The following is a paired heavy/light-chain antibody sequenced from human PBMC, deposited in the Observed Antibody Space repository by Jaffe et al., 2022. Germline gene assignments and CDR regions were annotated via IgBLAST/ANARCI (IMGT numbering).Light chain of an antibody. J-gene: IGKJ1*01. V-gene: IGKV2-28*01. CDR1: QSLLHSNGYNY. CDR3: MQALQISWT. Sequence: DIVMTQSPLSLPVTPGEPASISCRSSQSLLHSNGYNYLDWYLQKPGQSPQLLIYLGSNRASGVPDRFSGSGSGTDFTLKISRVEAEDVGVYYCMQALQISWTFGQGTKVEIK. CDR2: LGS.
Heavy chain of an antibody. CDR2: INPSGGST. CDR3: ARRVASLYYYDSSGYYPGYFDY. Sequence: QVQLVQSGAEVKKPGASVKVSCKASGYTFTSYYMHWVRQAPGQGLEWMGIINPSGGSTSYAQKFQGRVTMTRDTSTSTVYMELSSLRSEDTAVYYCARRVASLYYYDSSGYYPGYFDYWGQGTLVTVSS. D-gene: IGHD3-22*01. V-gene: IGHV1-46*01. J-gene: IGHJ4*02. CDR1: GYTFTSYY.